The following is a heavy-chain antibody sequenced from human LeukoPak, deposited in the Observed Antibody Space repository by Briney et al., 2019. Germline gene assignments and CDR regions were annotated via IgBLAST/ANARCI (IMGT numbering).Heavy chain of an antibody. D-gene: IGHD3-10*01. CDR1: GGAISSDY. Sequence: SETLSLTCSVSGGAISSDYWAWIRQPPGKGLEWIAYVHSSGYTSYNPSLKSRVAISIDTSKNQFSLKLNSVTAADTAVYYCAGYGSGSYHKAFDYWGQGTLVTVSS. CDR3: AGYGSGSYHKAFDY. CDR2: VHSSGYT. J-gene: IGHJ4*02. V-gene: IGHV4-59*01.